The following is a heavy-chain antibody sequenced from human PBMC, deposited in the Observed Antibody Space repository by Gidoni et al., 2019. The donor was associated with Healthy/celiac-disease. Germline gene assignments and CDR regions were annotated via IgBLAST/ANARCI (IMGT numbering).Heavy chain of an antibody. V-gene: IGHV5-51*01. J-gene: IGHJ3*02. D-gene: IGHD6-13*01. Sequence: EVQLVQSGAAVNTPGDSLKISCKGSGYSFTRSWIGWVRQMPGKGLEWMWSIYPGDSDTRYSPSFQGQVTISADKSISTAYLQCSSLKASDTAMYYCAGSSSWTEAFDIWGQGTMVTVSS. CDR3: AGSSSWTEAFDI. CDR1: GYSFTRSW. CDR2: IYPGDSDT.